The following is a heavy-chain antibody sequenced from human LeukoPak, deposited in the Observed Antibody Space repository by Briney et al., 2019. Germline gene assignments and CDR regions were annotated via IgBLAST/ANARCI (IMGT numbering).Heavy chain of an antibody. V-gene: IGHV4-4*07. CDR2: IYTSGST. CDR1: GGSISSYY. D-gene: IGHD1-1*01. J-gene: IGHJ6*03. Sequence: SETLSLTCTVSGGSISSYYWSWIRQPAGKGLEWIGRIYTSGSTNYNPSLKSRVTMSVDTSKNQFSLKLSSVTAADTAVYYCARDFNDYYYYYYMDVWGKGTTVTVSS. CDR3: ARDFNDYYYYYYMDV.